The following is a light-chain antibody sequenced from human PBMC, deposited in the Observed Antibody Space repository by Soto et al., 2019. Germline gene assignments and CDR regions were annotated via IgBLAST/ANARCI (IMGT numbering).Light chain of an antibody. CDR3: QKYNGTPRT. V-gene: IGKV1-27*01. CDR2: EAS. Sequence: DIQVTQSPSSLSASVGDRVTITCRASQDISGHLAWYQQEPGRVPKLLIYEASTLLSGVPSRFSASGSGTDFTLTISSLQPEDVATYYCQKYNGTPRTFGQGTKVELK. CDR1: QDISGH. J-gene: IGKJ1*01.